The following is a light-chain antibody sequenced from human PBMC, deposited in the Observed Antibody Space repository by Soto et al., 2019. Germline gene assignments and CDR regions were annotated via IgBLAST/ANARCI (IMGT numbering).Light chain of an antibody. V-gene: IGLV2-23*02. CDR3: CSFVGIDTFV. Sequence: QSALTQPASVSGSPGQSITISCSLGSDKLVSWYQQSPGRAPKLLIYEATKRPSGVSNRFSGSKSDNTASLTISGLRADDEADYYCCSFVGIDTFVFGSGTKLTVL. J-gene: IGLJ1*01. CDR2: EAT. CDR1: GSDKL.